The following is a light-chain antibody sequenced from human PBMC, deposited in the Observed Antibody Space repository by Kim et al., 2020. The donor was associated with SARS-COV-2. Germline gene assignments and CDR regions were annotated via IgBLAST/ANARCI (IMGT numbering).Light chain of an antibody. CDR3: QVWDSSIVV. V-gene: IGLV3-9*01. J-gene: IGLJ2*01. Sequence: SVAPGQTARITCGGNNIGSKNVHWYQQTPGQAPVLVIYRDSNRPSGIPERFSGSNSGNTATLTISRAQAGDEADYYCQVWDSSIVVFGGGTQLTVL. CDR2: RDS. CDR1: NIGSKN.